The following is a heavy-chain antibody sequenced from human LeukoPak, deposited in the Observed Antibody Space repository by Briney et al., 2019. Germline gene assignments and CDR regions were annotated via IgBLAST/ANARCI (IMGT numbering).Heavy chain of an antibody. CDR2: ISSNGGST. V-gene: IGHV3-64D*09. D-gene: IGHD3-10*01. CDR1: GFTFSYYA. CDR3: AKGPTYYSLPYYFDY. Sequence: GGSLRLSCAPSGFTFSYYAMRWVRQAAGKGLEFVSGISSNGGSTYYADSLKGRFTVSRDNSNNTLYLQMSSLRAEDTAIYYCAKGPTYYSLPYYFDYWGQGTLVTVSS. J-gene: IGHJ4*02.